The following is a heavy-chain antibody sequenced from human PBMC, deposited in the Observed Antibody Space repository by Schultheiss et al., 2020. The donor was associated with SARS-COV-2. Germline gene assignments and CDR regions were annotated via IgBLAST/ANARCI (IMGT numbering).Heavy chain of an antibody. CDR3: ARALTGEVGFDY. CDR2: ISGSGGST. Sequence: GGSLRLSCAASGFTFSSYAMSWVRQAPGKGLEWVSAISGSGGSTYYADSVKGRFTISRDNSKNTLYLQMNSLRAEDTAVYYCARALTGEVGFDYWGQGTLVTVSS. D-gene: IGHD7-27*01. CDR1: GFTFSSYA. J-gene: IGHJ4*02. V-gene: IGHV3-23*01.